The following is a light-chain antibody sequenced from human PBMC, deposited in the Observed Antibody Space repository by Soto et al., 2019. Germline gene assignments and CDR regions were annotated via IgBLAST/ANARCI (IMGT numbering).Light chain of an antibody. Sequence: QSALTQPASVSGSPGQSITISCTGTSSDVGGYNYVSWYQQHPGKAPKVMIYDVSNRPSGVSNRFSGSKSGNTASLTISGLQAEDEADYYCSSYTTTSTLVFGGGTKVTVL. V-gene: IGLV2-14*01. CDR3: SSYTTTSTLV. CDR2: DVS. CDR1: SSDVGGYNY. J-gene: IGLJ3*02.